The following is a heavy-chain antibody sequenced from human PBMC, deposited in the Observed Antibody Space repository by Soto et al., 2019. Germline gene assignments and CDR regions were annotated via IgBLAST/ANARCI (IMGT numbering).Heavy chain of an antibody. CDR2: MHANSDNT. CDR3: ASLAQCSTGVCYIGDCYFDL. CDR1: GYTFTNHD. D-gene: IGHD2-8*01. Sequence: QLVQSGAEVKKPGASVRVSCKASGYTFTNHDINWVRQATGQGPEWIGWMHANSDNTGYAQRFQARFTMTRNASITTAYLELRALTSEDTAVYYCASLAQCSTGVCYIGDCYFDLWGRGTLVTVSS. J-gene: IGHJ2*01. V-gene: IGHV1-8*01.